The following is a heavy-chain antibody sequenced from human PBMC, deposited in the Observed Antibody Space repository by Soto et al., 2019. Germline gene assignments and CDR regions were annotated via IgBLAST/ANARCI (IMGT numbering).Heavy chain of an antibody. CDR1: GYSISRGCY. D-gene: IGHD1-26*01. CDR3: ARVASGTYCRYFDY. Sequence: PSETLSLTCAVSGYSISRGCYWCFSRQPPGKGRECIGTICHSGSTYYNPSLKGRVTISIDTSKNQFSLKMSSVTAADTAVYYCARVASGTYCRYFDYWGQGTLVTVSS. J-gene: IGHJ4*02. V-gene: IGHV4-38-2*01. CDR2: ICHSGST.